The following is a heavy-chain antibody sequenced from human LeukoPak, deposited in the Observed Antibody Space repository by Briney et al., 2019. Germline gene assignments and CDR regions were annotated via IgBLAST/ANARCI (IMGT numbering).Heavy chain of an antibody. J-gene: IGHJ6*03. CDR2: INHSGST. D-gene: IGHD1-26*01. CDR3: ARLIVGATYYFYYMDV. CDR1: GGSLSGYY. Sequence: SETLSLTCAVYGGSLSGYYWSWIRQPPGKGLEWIGEINHSGSTNYNPSLKSRVTISVDTSKNQFSLKLNSVTAADTAVYYCARLIVGATYYFYYMDVWGKGTTVTISS. V-gene: IGHV4-34*01.